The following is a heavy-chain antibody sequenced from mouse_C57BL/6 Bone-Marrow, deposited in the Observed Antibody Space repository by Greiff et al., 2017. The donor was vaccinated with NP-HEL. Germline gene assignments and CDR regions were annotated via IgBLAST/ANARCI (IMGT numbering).Heavy chain of an antibody. V-gene: IGHV1-80*01. D-gene: IGHD1-1*01. CDR3: ARRITTVVYFDY. Sequence: VQLQQSGAELVKPGASVKISCKASGYAFSSYWMNWVKQRPGKGLEWIGQIYPGDGDTNYNGKFKGKATLTADKSSSTAYMQLSSLTSEDSAVYFCARRITTVVYFDYWGQGTTLTVSS. J-gene: IGHJ2*01. CDR2: IYPGDGDT. CDR1: GYAFSSYW.